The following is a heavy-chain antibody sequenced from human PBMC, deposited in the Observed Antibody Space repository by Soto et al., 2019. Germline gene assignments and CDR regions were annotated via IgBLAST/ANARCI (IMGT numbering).Heavy chain of an antibody. CDR3: ARHKDLSYYYDSSGYYYLDY. J-gene: IGHJ4*02. D-gene: IGHD3-22*01. CDR1: GYSFASYW. CDR2: IDPSDSYT. V-gene: IGHV5-10-1*01. Sequence: GESLKTSCKGSGYSFASYWISWVRQMPGKGLEWMGRIDPSDSYTNYSPSFQGHVTISADKSISTAYLQWSSLKASDTAMYYCARHKDLSYYYDSSGYYYLDYWGQGTLVTVSS.